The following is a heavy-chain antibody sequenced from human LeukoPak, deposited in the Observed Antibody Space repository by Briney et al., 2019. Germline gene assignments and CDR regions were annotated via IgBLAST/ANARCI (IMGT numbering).Heavy chain of an antibody. V-gene: IGHV1-2*02. CDR1: GYTFTGYY. CDR3: ARLSRVQQVRHDY. Sequence: ASVKVSCKASGYTFTGYYMHWVRQAPGQGLEWMGWINPNSGGTNYAQKFQGRVTMTRDTSISTAYMELSSLRSEDTAVYYCARLSRVQQVRHDYWGQGTLVTVSS. J-gene: IGHJ4*02. D-gene: IGHD2-2*01. CDR2: INPNSGGT.